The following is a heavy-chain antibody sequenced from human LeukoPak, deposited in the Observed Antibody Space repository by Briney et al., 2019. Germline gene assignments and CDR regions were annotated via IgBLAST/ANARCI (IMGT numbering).Heavy chain of an antibody. CDR2: INPKSGGT. V-gene: IGHV1-2*02. J-gene: IGHJ6*04. Sequence: ASVKVSCKASGYTFSGYYMHWVRQAPGQGLEWMGWINPKSGGTNEARKFHDRVTMTRDTSIRTAYMEVSRLRSDDTAVYYCAELGITMIGGVWGKGTTVTISS. D-gene: IGHD3-10*02. CDR1: GYTFSGYY. CDR3: AELGITMIGGV.